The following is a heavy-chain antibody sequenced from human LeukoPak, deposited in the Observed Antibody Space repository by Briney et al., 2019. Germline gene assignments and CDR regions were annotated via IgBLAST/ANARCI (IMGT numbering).Heavy chain of an antibody. CDR1: GGSISSYD. CDR3: ARQIASAGTAGFDF. V-gene: IGHV4-4*07. J-gene: IGHJ4*02. Sequence: SETLSLTCTVSGGSISSYDWNWIRQPAGKGLEWIGRIYSTGSTNYNPSLKSRVSMSVDPSKKQFSLRLRSVNAADTAVYYCARQIASAGTAGFDFWGQGALVTVSS. CDR2: IYSTGST. D-gene: IGHD6-13*01.